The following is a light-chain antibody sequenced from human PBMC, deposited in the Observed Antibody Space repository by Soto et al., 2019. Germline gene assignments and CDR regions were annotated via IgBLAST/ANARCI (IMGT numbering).Light chain of an antibody. J-gene: IGKJ3*01. Sequence: EIVMTQSPATLSVSPGERATLSCRASQSISSNLAWYQQKPGQAPSLLLYGVSTRATGIPTRFSGSGSGTEFTLTISSLQSADFAIYYCQQYNNWPRTFGPGTRVDFK. V-gene: IGKV3D-15*01. CDR2: GVS. CDR3: QQYNNWPRT. CDR1: QSISSN.